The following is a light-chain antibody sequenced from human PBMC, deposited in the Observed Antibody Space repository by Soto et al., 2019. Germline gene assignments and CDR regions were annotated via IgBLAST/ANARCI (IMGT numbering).Light chain of an antibody. Sequence: DIVLTQSPGTLSLSPGERATLSCRARQSVSSSYLAWYKQRPGQAPRLLIYGASIRATGIPDRFSGSGSGTDFTLTISRLEPEDFAVYFCQQHGSSPWTFGQGTKVEIK. CDR3: QQHGSSPWT. V-gene: IGKV3-20*01. CDR1: QSVSSSY. J-gene: IGKJ1*01. CDR2: GAS.